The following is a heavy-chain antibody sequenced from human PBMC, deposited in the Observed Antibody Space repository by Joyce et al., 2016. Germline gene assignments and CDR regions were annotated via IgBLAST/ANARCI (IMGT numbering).Heavy chain of an antibody. D-gene: IGHD3-3*01. V-gene: IGHV3-21*01. CDR1: GFTFSRYS. J-gene: IGHJ4*02. CDR3: ARVYDFWSDYASLGY. Sequence: EVHLAESGGGLVKPGGSLRLSCAASGFTFSRYSMNWVRQAPGKGLGWVSYISSSGSFKFYADSLKGRFTVSRDNSKKSLYLQMNNLRAEDTAVYYCARVYDFWSDYASLGYWGQGTLVTVSS. CDR2: ISSSGSFK.